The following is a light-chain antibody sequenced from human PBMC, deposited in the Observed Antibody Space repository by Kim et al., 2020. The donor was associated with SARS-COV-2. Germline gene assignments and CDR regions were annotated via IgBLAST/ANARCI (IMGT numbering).Light chain of an antibody. V-gene: IGLV2-18*02. Sequence: GQSGTIPCTGTSSDVGDYNRVSWYQQSPGTAPKLIIYEVSHRPSGVPDRFSGSKSGNTASLTISGLQAEDEADYYCNSWTSSNTFVFGTGTKVTVL. CDR1: SSDVGDYNR. CDR2: EVS. J-gene: IGLJ1*01. CDR3: NSWTSSNTFV.